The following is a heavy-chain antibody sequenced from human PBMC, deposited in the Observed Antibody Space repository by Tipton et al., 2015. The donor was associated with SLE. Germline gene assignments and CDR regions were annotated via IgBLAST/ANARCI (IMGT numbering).Heavy chain of an antibody. CDR1: GGSISSHY. CDR2: IFHSGKT. D-gene: IGHD3-16*01. CDR3: ARQGPFYGNWFDP. Sequence: TLSLTCTVSGGSISSHYWSWIRQPPGKGLQWIGYIFHSGKTNYNPSLKSRVTISVDTSKNQFSLKLSSVTAADTAVYYCARQGPFYGNWFDPWGQGTLVTVSS. J-gene: IGHJ5*02. V-gene: IGHV4-59*08.